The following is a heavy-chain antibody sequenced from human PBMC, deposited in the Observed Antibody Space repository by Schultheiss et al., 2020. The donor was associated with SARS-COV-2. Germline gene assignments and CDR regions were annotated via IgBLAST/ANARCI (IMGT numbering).Heavy chain of an antibody. CDR2: ISTHNDNT. V-gene: IGHV1-18*01. D-gene: IGHD4-17*01. Sequence: ASVKVSCKGSGYTFTNYGISWVRQAPGQGLEWMGWISTHNDNTNYAQNLQGRVTMTTDRSTSTAYVELRSLRSDDTAVYYCARVPGDPRVYYYYMDVWGQGTTVTVSS. J-gene: IGHJ6*02. CDR3: ARVPGDPRVYYYYMDV. CDR1: GYTFTNYG.